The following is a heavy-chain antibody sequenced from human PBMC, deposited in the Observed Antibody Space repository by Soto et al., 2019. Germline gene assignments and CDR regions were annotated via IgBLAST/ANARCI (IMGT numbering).Heavy chain of an antibody. Sequence: QVQLVQSGAEVKKPGSSVKVSCKASGDTFSSHGISWLRQAPGQGLEYMGGIIPKFGTTNYAQKFRGRVTITADESTSTAYMEVSSLRYEDTAVYYCARASGRGWYNWFDPWGQGTLVTVSS. V-gene: IGHV1-69*01. CDR1: GDTFSSHG. J-gene: IGHJ5*02. CDR3: ARASGRGWYNWFDP. CDR2: IIPKFGTT. D-gene: IGHD6-19*01.